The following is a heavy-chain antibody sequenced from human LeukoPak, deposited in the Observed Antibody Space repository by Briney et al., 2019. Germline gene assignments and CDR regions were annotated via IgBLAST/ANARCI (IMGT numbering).Heavy chain of an antibody. CDR1: GASIYTVGSF. Sequence: SETLSLTCAVSGASIYTVGSFWGWIRQPPGKGLEWIGSVFYSGSANYNPSLQSRVTISVDTSRNQFSLRLSSVTPADTAVYYCARRPSWPTTSAFDIWGQGTLVTVSP. CDR2: VFYSGSA. V-gene: IGHV4-39*01. J-gene: IGHJ3*02. D-gene: IGHD4-17*01. CDR3: ARRPSWPTTSAFDI.